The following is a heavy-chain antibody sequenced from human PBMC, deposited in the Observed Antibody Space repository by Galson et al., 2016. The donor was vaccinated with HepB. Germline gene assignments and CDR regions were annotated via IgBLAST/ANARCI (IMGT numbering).Heavy chain of an antibody. D-gene: IGHD2-15*01. CDR2: IAPSDSNT. J-gene: IGHJ4*02. V-gene: IGHV5-10-1*01. CDR3: AGRVRYCSGGSWDGNYVDY. Sequence: QSGAEVKKPGESLKISCEASGYSFSSHYIAWVRQMPGKGLEWMGRIAPSDSNTNYSPSFHGHVTISIDKSISTAYLQWSSLKASDTALYYCAGRVRYCSGGSWDGNYVDYWCQGTLVTVSS. CDR1: GYSFSSHY.